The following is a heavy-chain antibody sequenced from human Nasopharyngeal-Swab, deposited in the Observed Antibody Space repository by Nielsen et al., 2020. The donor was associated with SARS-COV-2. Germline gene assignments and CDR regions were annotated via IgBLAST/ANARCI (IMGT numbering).Heavy chain of an antibody. CDR1: GFTFSSYA. CDR3: AKKGSCSSTSCYYYDYYCMDV. J-gene: IGHJ6*03. CDR2: ISGSGGST. D-gene: IGHD2-2*01. Sequence: GESLKISCAASGFTFSSYAMSWVRQAPGKGLEWVSTISGSGGSTYYADSVKGRFTISRDNSKNTLYLQMTSLRAEDTAVYYCAKKGSCSSTSCYYYDYYCMDVWGKGTTVTVSS. V-gene: IGHV3-23*01.